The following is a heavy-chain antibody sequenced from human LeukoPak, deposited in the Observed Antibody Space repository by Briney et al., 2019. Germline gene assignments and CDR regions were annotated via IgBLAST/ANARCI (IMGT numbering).Heavy chain of an antibody. V-gene: IGHV4-4*07. J-gene: IGHJ4*02. D-gene: IGHD4-11*01. CDR2: IYTSGST. CDR1: GGSLSSYY. Sequence: SETLSLTCTVSGGSLSSYYWSWLRPPAGKGLEWIGRIYTSGSTNYNPSLKSRVTMPVDPSKTQSSLKLSSVTAADTAVYSCARGIQYYMDYWGQGTLVTVSS. CDR3: ARGIQYYMDY.